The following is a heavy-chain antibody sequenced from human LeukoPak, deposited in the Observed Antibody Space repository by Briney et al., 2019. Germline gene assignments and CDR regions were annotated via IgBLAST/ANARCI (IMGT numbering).Heavy chain of an antibody. D-gene: IGHD3-9*01. CDR2: IFYSGIT. Sequence: SETLSLTCTVSGGSISSYYWSWIRQPPGKGLEWIGYIFYSGITNYSPSLKSRVTISVDTSKNQFSLKLSSVTAADTAVYYCARVERDYDILTGYPGGNDAFDIWGQGTMVTVSS. J-gene: IGHJ3*02. V-gene: IGHV4-59*01. CDR3: ARVERDYDILTGYPGGNDAFDI. CDR1: GGSISSYY.